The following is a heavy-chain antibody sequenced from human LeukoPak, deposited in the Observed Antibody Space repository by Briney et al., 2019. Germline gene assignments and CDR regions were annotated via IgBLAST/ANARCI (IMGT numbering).Heavy chain of an antibody. CDR2: ISGSGGST. J-gene: IGHJ4*02. V-gene: IGHV3-23*01. Sequence: GGSLRLSCAASGFTFSSYAMSWVRQAPGKGLEWVSAISGSGGSTYSADSVKGRFTISRDNSKNTLYLQMNSLGAEDTAVYYCAKDVGTYYDFWSPFDYWGQRTLVTVSS. D-gene: IGHD3-3*01. CDR3: AKDVGTYYDFWSPFDY. CDR1: GFTFSSYA.